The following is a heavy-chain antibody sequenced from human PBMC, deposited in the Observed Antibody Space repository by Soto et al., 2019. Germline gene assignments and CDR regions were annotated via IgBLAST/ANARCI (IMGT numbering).Heavy chain of an antibody. V-gene: IGHV1-18*01. Sequence: ASVKVSCKASGYTFTSYGISWVRQAPGQGLEWMGWISAYNGNTNYAQKLQGRVTMTTDTSTNTAYMELRSLRSDDTAVHYCARDSATMVRGVSPFYGMDVWGQGTTVTVSS. CDR2: ISAYNGNT. CDR1: GYTFTSYG. CDR3: ARDSATMVRGVSPFYGMDV. D-gene: IGHD3-10*01. J-gene: IGHJ6*02.